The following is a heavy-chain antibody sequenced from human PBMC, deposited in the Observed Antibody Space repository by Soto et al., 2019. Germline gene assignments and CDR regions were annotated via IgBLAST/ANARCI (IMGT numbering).Heavy chain of an antibody. CDR2: IYWNDDK. Sequence: QITLKASGPTLVKPTQNLTLTCTFSGFSLSTTGEGVGWIRQPPGKALEWLAVIYWNDDKSYSPSLKSRLTISKDTSKKQVVLTMMNMAPVDTGTYYCAQVDDVAALFAYLGQGTLVTGSS. D-gene: IGHD6-6*01. J-gene: IGHJ4*02. CDR1: GFSLSTTGEG. CDR3: AQVDDVAALFAY. V-gene: IGHV2-5*01.